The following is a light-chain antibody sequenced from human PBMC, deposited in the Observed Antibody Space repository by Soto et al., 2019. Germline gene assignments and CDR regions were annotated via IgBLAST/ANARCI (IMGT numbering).Light chain of an antibody. J-gene: IGKJ1*01. CDR2: GAS. CDR3: HQYNNWPPWT. CDR1: QSIRSN. V-gene: IGKV3D-15*01. Sequence: ETVMTQSPATLSVSPGERVTLSCRASQSIRSNLAWYQQKPGQAPRLLIYGASTRATGIPARFSGSGSGTEFTLTISSLQPEDFAMYHCHQYNNWPPWTFGQGTKVEIK.